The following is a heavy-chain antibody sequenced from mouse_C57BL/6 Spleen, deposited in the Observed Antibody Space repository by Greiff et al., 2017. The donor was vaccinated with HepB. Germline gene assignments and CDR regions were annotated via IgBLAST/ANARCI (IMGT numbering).Heavy chain of an antibody. Sequence: EVKLMESGGGLVQPGGSLKLSCAASGFTFSDYYMYWVRQTPEKRLEWVAYISNGGGSTYYPDTVKGRFTISRDNAKNTLYLQMSRLKSEDTAMYYCARLFEWIYDYGGGFAYWGQGTLVTVSA. V-gene: IGHV5-12*01. CDR2: ISNGGGST. J-gene: IGHJ3*01. CDR3: ARLFEWIYDYGGGFAY. D-gene: IGHD2-4*01. CDR1: GFTFSDYY.